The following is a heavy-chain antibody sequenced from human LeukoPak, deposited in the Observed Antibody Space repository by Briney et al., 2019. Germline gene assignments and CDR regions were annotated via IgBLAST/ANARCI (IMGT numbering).Heavy chain of an antibody. D-gene: IGHD3-10*01. CDR3: ARMYYYGSGSYYTLIDY. Sequence: PSETLSLTCTVSGGSVSSGSYYWSWIRQPPGKGLEWIGYIYYSGSTNYNPSLKSRVTISVDTSKNQSSLKLSSVTAADTAVYYCARMYYYGSGSYYTLIDYWGQGTLVTVSS. J-gene: IGHJ4*02. V-gene: IGHV4-61*01. CDR1: GGSVSSGSYY. CDR2: IYYSGST.